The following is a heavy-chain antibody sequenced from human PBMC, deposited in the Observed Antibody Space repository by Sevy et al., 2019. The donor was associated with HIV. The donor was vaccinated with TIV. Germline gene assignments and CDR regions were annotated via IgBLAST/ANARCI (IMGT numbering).Heavy chain of an antibody. CDR2: IKQDGSEK. D-gene: IGHD2-15*01. J-gene: IGHJ5*02. Sequence: GGSLRLSCAASGFTFSAYWMTWVRQAPGKGLEWVANIKQDGSEKYYVDSVKGRFTISRDNAKNSLFLQMSSLRVEDTGIYYCARALTAPCCCGSWCYSKWFDPWGQGTLVTVSS. V-gene: IGHV3-7*04. CDR1: GFTFSAYW. CDR3: ARALTAPCCCGSWCYSKWFDP.